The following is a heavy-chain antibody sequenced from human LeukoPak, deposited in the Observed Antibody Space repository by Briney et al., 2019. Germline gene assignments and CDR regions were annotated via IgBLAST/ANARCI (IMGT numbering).Heavy chain of an antibody. CDR3: ARARITMVRGVIIVGWFDP. CDR1: GGSFSGYY. Sequence: SETLSLTCAVYGGSFSGYYWSWIRQPPGKGLEWIGEINHSGSTNYNPSLKSRVTMSVDTSKNQFSLKLSSVTAADTAVYYCARARITMVRGVIIVGWFDPWGQGTLVTVSS. J-gene: IGHJ5*02. D-gene: IGHD3-10*01. V-gene: IGHV4-34*01. CDR2: INHSGST.